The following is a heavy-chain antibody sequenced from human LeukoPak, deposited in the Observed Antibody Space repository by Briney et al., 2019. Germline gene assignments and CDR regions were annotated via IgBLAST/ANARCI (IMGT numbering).Heavy chain of an antibody. Sequence: PGGSLRLSCAASGFTFSSYWMSWVRQAPGKGLEWVANIKEDGSEKYYVDSVKGRFTISRDNGKNSLYLQMNSLRAEDTAVYYCARTLAARHTSGYIDYWGQGTLVTVSS. D-gene: IGHD3-22*01. V-gene: IGHV3-7*01. CDR2: IKEDGSEK. CDR1: GFTFSSYW. CDR3: ARTLAARHTSGYIDY. J-gene: IGHJ4*02.